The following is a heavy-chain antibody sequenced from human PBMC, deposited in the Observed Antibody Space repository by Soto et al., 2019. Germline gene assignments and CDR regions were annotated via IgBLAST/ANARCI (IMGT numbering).Heavy chain of an antibody. CDR3: ASCFNYGFDS. CDR2: TYYRSKWYN. D-gene: IGHD4-17*01. V-gene: IGHV6-1*01. J-gene: IGHJ4*02. Sequence: QVQLQQSGPGLVKPSQTLSLTCGISGDSVSSNSVAWNWIRQSPSRGLEWLGRTYYRSKWYNEYAASMKSRITVKPDTAKNQFSLQLNSVTPEDTAVYVCASCFNYGFDSWGLGTLVTVSS. CDR1: GDSVSSNSVA.